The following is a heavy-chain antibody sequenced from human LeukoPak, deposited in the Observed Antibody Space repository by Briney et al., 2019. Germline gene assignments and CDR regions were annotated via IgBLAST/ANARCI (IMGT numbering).Heavy chain of an antibody. D-gene: IGHD3-10*01. CDR1: NASISSNTYY. Sequence: SETLSLTCTVSNASISSNTYYRAWIRQPPGKGLEWIGEINHSGSTNYNPSLKSRVTISVDTSKNQFSLKLSSVTAADTAVYYCARRSYYSGSGSPPRYWGQGTLVTVSS. CDR2: INHSGST. CDR3: ARRSYYSGSGSPPRY. J-gene: IGHJ4*02. V-gene: IGHV4-39*07.